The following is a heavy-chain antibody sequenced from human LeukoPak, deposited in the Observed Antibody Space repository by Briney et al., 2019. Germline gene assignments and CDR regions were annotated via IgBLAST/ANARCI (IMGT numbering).Heavy chain of an antibody. Sequence: AGGSLRLSSAASGFTFSNAWMGWVRQAPGKGLEWVGRIKSKTDGGTTDYAAPVKGRFTISRDDSKNTLYLQMNSLKTEDTAVYYCTTSNNWNDFDYWGQGTLVTVSS. J-gene: IGHJ4*02. V-gene: IGHV3-15*01. CDR2: IKSKTDGGTT. CDR1: GFTFSNAW. D-gene: IGHD1-20*01. CDR3: TTSNNWNDFDY.